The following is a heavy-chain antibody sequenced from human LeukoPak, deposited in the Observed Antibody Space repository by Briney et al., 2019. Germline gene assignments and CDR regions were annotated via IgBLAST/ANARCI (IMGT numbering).Heavy chain of an antibody. CDR1: DYTFPIYG. J-gene: IGHJ4*02. CDR2: ISAYNGNT. Sequence: GASVTVSYKASDYTFPIYGISWVRQAPGQGLEWMGWISAYNGNTNYAQNLQGRVTMTTDTSTSTAYMELRSLRSDDTAVYYCATRGALKGEASFDYWGQGTLVTVSS. V-gene: IGHV1-18*01. CDR3: ATRGALKGEASFDY.